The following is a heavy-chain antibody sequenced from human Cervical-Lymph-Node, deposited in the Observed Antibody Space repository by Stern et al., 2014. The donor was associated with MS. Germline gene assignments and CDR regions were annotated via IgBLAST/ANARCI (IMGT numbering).Heavy chain of an antibody. D-gene: IGHD5-18*01. Sequence: VQLVESGGGVVQPGKSLRLSCAASGFSFRTYGMHWVRQAPGKGLEWVAVIWYDGSNKYYADSVKGRFTISRDNSKNTLYLQMNSLRAEDTALYYCARDRSHSYGYRDVDYWGQGTLVTVSS. CDR3: ARDRSHSYGYRDVDY. CDR2: IWYDGSNK. V-gene: IGHV3-33*01. J-gene: IGHJ4*02. CDR1: GFSFRTYG.